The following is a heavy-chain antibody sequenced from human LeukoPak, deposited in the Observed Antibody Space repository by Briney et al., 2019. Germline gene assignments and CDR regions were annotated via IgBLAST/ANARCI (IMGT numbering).Heavy chain of an antibody. D-gene: IGHD3-9*01. CDR1: GFTFSDYY. V-gene: IGHV3-11*01. CDR3: ARDNRPGYDILTGYYISPDYYYGMDV. CDR2: ISSSGSTI. J-gene: IGHJ6*02. Sequence: GGSLILPCAASGFTFSDYYMSWIRQAPGKGLEWVSYISSSGSTIYYEDSVKGRFTISRDNAKNSLYLQMNSLRAEDTAMYYCARDNRPGYDILTGYYISPDYYYGMDVWGQGTTVTVSS.